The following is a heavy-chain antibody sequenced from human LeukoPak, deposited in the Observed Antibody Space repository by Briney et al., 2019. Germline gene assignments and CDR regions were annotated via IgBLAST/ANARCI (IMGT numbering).Heavy chain of an antibody. CDR2: IYWDDDK. CDR3: AHTSYYYDSSGYYQYYFDY. D-gene: IGHD3-22*01. Sequence: SGPTLVNPTQTLTLTCTFSGFSLSTSGVGVGWIRQPPGKALEWLALIYWDDDKRYSPSLKSRLTITKDTSKNQVVLTMTNMDPVYTATYYCAHTSYYYDSSGYYQYYFDYWGQGTLVTVSS. CDR1: GFSLSTSGVG. J-gene: IGHJ4*02. V-gene: IGHV2-5*02.